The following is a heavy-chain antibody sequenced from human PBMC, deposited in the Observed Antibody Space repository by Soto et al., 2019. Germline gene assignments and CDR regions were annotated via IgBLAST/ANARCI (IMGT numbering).Heavy chain of an antibody. CDR1: GFTFSSYA. V-gene: IGHV3-30*18. Sequence: GGSLRLSCAASGFTFSSYAMHWVRQAPGKGLEWVAVISHDGSVKYYADSVQGRFTISRDNSKNTLYLQMNSLTPEDTAVHYCVKYTRDYYYGSGRFPPRYYGMDVWGQGTTVTVSS. CDR3: VKYTRDYYYGSGRFPPRYYGMDV. J-gene: IGHJ6*02. D-gene: IGHD3-10*01. CDR2: ISHDGSVK.